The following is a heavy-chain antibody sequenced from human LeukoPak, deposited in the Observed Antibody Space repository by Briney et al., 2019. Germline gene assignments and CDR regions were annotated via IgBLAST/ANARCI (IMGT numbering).Heavy chain of an antibody. J-gene: IGHJ4*02. D-gene: IGHD6-19*01. V-gene: IGHV3-21*01. CDR3: ARGSSGWTGFDYFDY. Sequence: SLKGRFTISRDNAKNSLYLQINSLRVEDTAVYYCARGSSGWTGFDYFDYWGQGALVTVS.